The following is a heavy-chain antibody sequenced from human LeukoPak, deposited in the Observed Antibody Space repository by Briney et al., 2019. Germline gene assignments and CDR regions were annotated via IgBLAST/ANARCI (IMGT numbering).Heavy chain of an antibody. Sequence: GGSLRLSCAASGFTFSDHYMDWVRQAPGKGLEWVGSIRNKANSHTTEYAASVKDRFTISRDDSKNSLYLQMNSLKTEDTAVYYCVTVSSFDYWGQGTLVTVSS. CDR3: VTVSSFDY. CDR2: IRNKANSHTT. J-gene: IGHJ4*02. V-gene: IGHV3-72*01. CDR1: GFTFSDHY.